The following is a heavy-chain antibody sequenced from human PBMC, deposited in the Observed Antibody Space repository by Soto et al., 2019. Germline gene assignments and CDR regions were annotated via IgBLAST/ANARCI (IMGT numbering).Heavy chain of an antibody. J-gene: IGHJ4*02. CDR3: ARDPGGYENYYFDY. Sequence: GSLRLSCAASGFTFSSYSMNWVRQAPGKGLEWVSYISSSSSTIYYADSVKGRFTISRDNAKNSLYLQMNSLRAEDTAVYYCARDPGGYENYYFDYWGQGTLVTVSS. CDR2: ISSSSSTI. D-gene: IGHD5-12*01. CDR1: GFTFSSYS. V-gene: IGHV3-48*01.